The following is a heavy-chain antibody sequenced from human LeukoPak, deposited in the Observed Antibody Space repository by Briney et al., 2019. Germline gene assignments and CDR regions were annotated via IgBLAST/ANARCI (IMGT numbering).Heavy chain of an antibody. J-gene: IGHJ6*03. D-gene: IGHD2-21*02. CDR3: ARGLRGVVVTAMMYYYYYYMDV. CDR2: INPNSGGT. CDR1: GYTFTSYD. Sequence: GASVKVSCKASGYTFTSYDINWVRQATGQGLEWMGWINPNSGGTNYAQKFQGRVTMTRDTSISTAYMELSRLRSDDTAVYYCARGLRGVVVTAMMYYYYYYMDVWGKGTTVTVSS. V-gene: IGHV1-2*02.